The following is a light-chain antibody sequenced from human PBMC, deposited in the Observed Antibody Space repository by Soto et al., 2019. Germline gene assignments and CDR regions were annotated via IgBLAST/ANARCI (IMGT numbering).Light chain of an antibody. CDR1: QSVSSY. J-gene: IGKJ5*01. CDR3: QQRSNWPPIT. CDR2: YAS. V-gene: IGKV3-11*01. Sequence: EIVLTQSPATLSLSPGERATLSCRASQSVSSYVAWYQQKPGQPPRLLIYYASNRATAIPTRFSGSGSATDFTLTISSLEPEDFAVYYGQQRSNWPPITFGQGTRLEIK.